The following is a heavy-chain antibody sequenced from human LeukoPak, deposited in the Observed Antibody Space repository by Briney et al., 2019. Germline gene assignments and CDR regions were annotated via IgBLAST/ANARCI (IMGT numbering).Heavy chain of an antibody. V-gene: IGHV3-23*01. CDR3: AKNSGYSWQYFFDY. Sequence: GGSLSLSCAASGFTFSYYAMSWVRQAPGKGLEWVSAIGGGGTSTYYADSVKGRFTISRDNSKNTLYLQMNSLRAEDAAVYFCAKNSGYSWQYFFDYWGQGTLVTVSS. J-gene: IGHJ4*02. CDR2: IGGGGTST. D-gene: IGHD6-25*01. CDR1: GFTFSYYA.